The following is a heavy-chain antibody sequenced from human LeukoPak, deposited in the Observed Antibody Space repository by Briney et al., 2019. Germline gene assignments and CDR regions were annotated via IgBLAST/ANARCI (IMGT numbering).Heavy chain of an antibody. CDR3: ARESRSSGEDY. J-gene: IGHJ4*02. D-gene: IGHD6-19*01. CDR1: GYXFINYG. V-gene: IGHV1-18*01. CDR2: ISAYSDDS. Sequence: ASVKVSCKSSGYXFINYGISWVRQAPGQGLEWIGWISAYSDDSRYAQKFQGRVTMTTDASTRTAYMELTSLRSDDTAVYYCARESRSSGEDYWGQGTLVTVSS.